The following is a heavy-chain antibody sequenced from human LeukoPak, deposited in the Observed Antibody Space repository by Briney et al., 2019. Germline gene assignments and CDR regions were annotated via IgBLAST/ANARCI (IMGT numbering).Heavy chain of an antibody. Sequence: PGGSLRLSCAASGFNFSESALTWVRQTPGKRLEWLSYISSSSGTIYYADSVKGRFTISGDNAKNSLYLQMNSLRAEDTAVYYCARALGYSYGYAVDYWGQGTLVTVSS. D-gene: IGHD5-18*01. CDR1: GFNFSESA. CDR3: ARALGYSYGYAVDY. J-gene: IGHJ4*02. V-gene: IGHV3-48*01. CDR2: ISSSSGTI.